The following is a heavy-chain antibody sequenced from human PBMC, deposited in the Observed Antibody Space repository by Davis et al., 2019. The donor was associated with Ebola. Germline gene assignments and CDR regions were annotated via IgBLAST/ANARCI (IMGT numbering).Heavy chain of an antibody. Sequence: ASVKVSCKASGYTFTSYDINWVRQATGQGLEWMGWMNPNSGNTGYAQKFQGRVTMTRDTSISTAYMELSRLRSDDTAVYYCARDGYGRVAAVDYWGQGTLVTVSS. CDR2: MNPNSGNT. J-gene: IGHJ4*02. D-gene: IGHD6-13*01. V-gene: IGHV1-8*01. CDR3: ARDGYGRVAAVDY. CDR1: GYTFTSYD.